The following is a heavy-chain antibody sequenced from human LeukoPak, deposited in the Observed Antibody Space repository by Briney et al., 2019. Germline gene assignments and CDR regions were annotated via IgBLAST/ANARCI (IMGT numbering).Heavy chain of an antibody. CDR3: ARENKDYGGKKAFDY. D-gene: IGHD4-23*01. CDR2: THYSGNT. Sequence: SGPALVKPTQTLTLTCTFSGFSLSTSGMCVSWIRQPPGKGLEWIGHTHYSGNTYYNPSLKSRVSISVDTSKNQFSLKLSSVTAADTAVYYCARENKDYGGKKAFDYWGQGTLVTVSS. CDR1: GFSLSTSGMC. V-gene: IGHV4-30-4*08. J-gene: IGHJ4*02.